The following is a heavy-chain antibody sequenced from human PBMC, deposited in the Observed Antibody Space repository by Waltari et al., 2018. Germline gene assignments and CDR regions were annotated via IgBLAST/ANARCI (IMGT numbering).Heavy chain of an antibody. CDR2: IWYDGRYE. CDR3: ARDFASTYFFDY. V-gene: IGHV3-33*01. Sequence: QVQLVESGGGLVQPGRSLRLFFPASGFDFRGYVMHWVRQAPGKGLEWVAVIWYDGRYEYYADSVKGRFTISRDNSKDTLYLQMNSLRAEDTAVYYCARDFASTYFFDYWGQGTLVTVSS. J-gene: IGHJ4*02. CDR1: GFDFRGYV.